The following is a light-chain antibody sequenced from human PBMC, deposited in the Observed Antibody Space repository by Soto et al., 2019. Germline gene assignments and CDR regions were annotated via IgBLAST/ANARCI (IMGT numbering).Light chain of an antibody. J-gene: IGLJ1*01. CDR3: CSYAGSSTYV. CDR2: EGS. V-gene: IGLV2-23*01. Sequence: QSVLTQPASVSGSPGQSITISCVGTSGVVGSYNLVSWYQQHPGKAPKLMIYEGSKRPSGVSNRFSGSKSGNTASLTISGLQAEDEADYFCCSYAGSSTYVFGTGTKVTVL. CDR1: SGVVGSYNL.